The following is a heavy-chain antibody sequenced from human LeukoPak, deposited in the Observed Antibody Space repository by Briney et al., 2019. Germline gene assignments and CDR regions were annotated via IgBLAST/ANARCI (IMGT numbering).Heavy chain of an antibody. CDR2: IYYSGST. CDR1: GGSISSGDYY. D-gene: IGHD2-2*01. J-gene: IGHJ5*02. Sequence: PSETLSLTCTVSGGSISSGDYYWSWIRQPPGKGLEWIGYIYYSGSTYYNPSLKSRVNISVDTSKNQFSLKLSSVTAADTAVYYCARHNYCRSTSCYSPWGQGTLVTVSS. V-gene: IGHV4-30-4*08. CDR3: ARHNYCRSTSCYSP.